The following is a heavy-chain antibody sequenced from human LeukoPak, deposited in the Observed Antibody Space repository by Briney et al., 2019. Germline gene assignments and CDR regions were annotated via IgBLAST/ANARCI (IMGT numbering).Heavy chain of an antibody. J-gene: IGHJ6*03. CDR2: IIPIFGTA. CDR1: GGTFSSYA. D-gene: IGHD5-18*01. CDR3: ASGSGWVDTDMVVFGSYMDV. Sequence: GASVKVSCKASGGTFSSYAISWVRQAPGQGLEWMGGIIPIFGTANYAQKFQGRVTITTDESTSTAYLELSSLRSEDTAVYYCASGSGWVDTDMVVFGSYMDVWGKGTTVTVSS. V-gene: IGHV1-69*05.